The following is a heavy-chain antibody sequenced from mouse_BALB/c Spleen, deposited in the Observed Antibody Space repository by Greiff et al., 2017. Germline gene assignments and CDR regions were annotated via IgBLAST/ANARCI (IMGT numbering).Heavy chain of an antibody. V-gene: IGHV14-4*02. CDR3: NTYGNYAAY. CDR2: IDPENGDT. J-gene: IGHJ3*01. Sequence: VQLQQSGAELVRSGASVKLSCTASGFNIKDYYMHWVKQRPEQGLEWIGWIDPENGDTEYAPKFQGKATMTADTSSNTAYLQLSSLTSEDTAVYYCNTYGNYAAYWGQGTLVTVS. CDR1: GFNIKDYY. D-gene: IGHD2-1*01.